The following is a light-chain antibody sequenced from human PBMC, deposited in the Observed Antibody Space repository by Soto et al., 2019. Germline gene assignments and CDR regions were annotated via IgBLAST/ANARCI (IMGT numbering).Light chain of an antibody. Sequence: EIVLTQSPGTLALSPGERATLSCRVSQSVSSSYLAWYQQKPGQAPRLLISGASTRATGIPDRFSGSGSGTDFPLTISRLEPEDFAVYYCQQYGSSPLTFRGGTKVEIK. CDR3: QQYGSSPLT. J-gene: IGKJ4*01. CDR2: GAS. V-gene: IGKV3-20*01. CDR1: QSVSSSY.